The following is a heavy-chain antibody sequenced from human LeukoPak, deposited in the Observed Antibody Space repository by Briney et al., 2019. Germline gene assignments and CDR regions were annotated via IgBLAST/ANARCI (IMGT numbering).Heavy chain of an antibody. CDR1: GYTFTDYY. CDR2: INPNSGGT. CDR3: ARDHADGYFDY. J-gene: IGHJ4*02. V-gene: IGHV1-2*02. Sequence: ASVKVSCKASGYTFTDYYVHWVRQAPGQGLEWMGWINPNSGGTNYAQKFQGRVTMTRDTSISTAYMELSRLRSDDTAVYYCARDHADGYFDYWGQGTLVTVSS.